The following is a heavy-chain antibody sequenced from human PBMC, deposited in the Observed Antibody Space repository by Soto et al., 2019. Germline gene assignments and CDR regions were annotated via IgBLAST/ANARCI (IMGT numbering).Heavy chain of an antibody. CDR3: ARFGATNYYYYYYGMDV. D-gene: IGHD3-10*01. V-gene: IGHV4-34*01. J-gene: IGHJ6*02. Sequence: SETLSLTCAVYGGSFSGYYWSWIRQPPGKGLEWIGEINHSGSTNYNPSLKSRVAISVDTSKNQFSLKLSSVTAADTAVYYCARFGATNYYYYYYGMDVWGQGTTVTVSS. CDR2: INHSGST. CDR1: GGSFSGYY.